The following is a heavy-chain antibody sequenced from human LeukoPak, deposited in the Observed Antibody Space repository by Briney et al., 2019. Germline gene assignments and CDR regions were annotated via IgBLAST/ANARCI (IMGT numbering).Heavy chain of an antibody. CDR1: GGSISSSTYY. D-gene: IGHD3-10*01. J-gene: IGHJ3*02. V-gene: IGHV4-39*01. CDR3: ANSGSGFEAFDI. CDR2: IYYSGST. Sequence: SETLSLTCTVSGGSISSSTYYWGWIRQPPGKGLEWIGSIYYSGSTYYNASLNSRVTISVDTSKNQFSLKLSSVTAADTAVYYCANSGSGFEAFDIWGQGTMVTVSS.